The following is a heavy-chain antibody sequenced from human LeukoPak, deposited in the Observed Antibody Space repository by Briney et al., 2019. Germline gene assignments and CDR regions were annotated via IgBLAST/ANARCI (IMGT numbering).Heavy chain of an antibody. CDR2: MNPNSGNT. CDR3: ARAIRYQLLSDY. Sequence: VASVKVSCKTSGYTFSTYDINWVRQAAGQGLEWMGWMNPNSGNTGFAQKFQGRATIIRDTSITTAYLELSSLRSEDTAVYYCARAIRYQLLSDYWGQGTLVTVSS. J-gene: IGHJ4*02. V-gene: IGHV1-8*03. D-gene: IGHD2-2*01. CDR1: GYTFSTYD.